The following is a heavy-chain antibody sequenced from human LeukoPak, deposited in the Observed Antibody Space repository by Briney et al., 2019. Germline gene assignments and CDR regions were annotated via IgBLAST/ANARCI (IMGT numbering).Heavy chain of an antibody. CDR2: IIPIFGTA. CDR3: ARWVVVTASDYYYYGMDV. J-gene: IGHJ6*02. V-gene: IGHV1-69*13. D-gene: IGHD2-21*02. Sequence: SVKVSCKASGGTFSSYAISWVRQAPGQGLEWMGGIIPIFGTANYAQKFQGRVTITADESTSTAHMELSSLRSEDTAVYCCARWVVVTASDYYYYGMDVWGQGTTVTVSS. CDR1: GGTFSSYA.